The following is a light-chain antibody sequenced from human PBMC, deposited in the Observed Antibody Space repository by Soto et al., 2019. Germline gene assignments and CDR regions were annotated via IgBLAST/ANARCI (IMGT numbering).Light chain of an antibody. CDR2: GAS. J-gene: IGKJ3*01. V-gene: IGKV3-20*01. Sequence: EIVLTQSPGTLSLSPGERATLSCGASQSVSSSYLAWYQQKPGQAPRLLIYGASSRATGIPDRLSGSGYGTDLTLTISRLQTEDFEVYYCQQYGTSTFTFGPGTQVDIK. CDR3: QQYGTSTFT. CDR1: QSVSSSY.